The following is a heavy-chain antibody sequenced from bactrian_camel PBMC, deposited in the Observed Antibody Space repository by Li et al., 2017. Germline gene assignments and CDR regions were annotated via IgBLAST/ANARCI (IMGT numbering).Heavy chain of an antibody. V-gene: IGHV3S1*01. Sequence: VQLVESGGGSVQAGGSLRLSCAASGYIASTYCIAWFHQGPGKGREGVAIIDSDGSTNYADSVKGRFTISKDNAKNALHLQMNSLKSEDTGTYYCAVRGGRCRWLLIGNDPVEYDTWGRGTQVTVS. CDR2: IDSDGST. D-gene: IGHD1*01. J-gene: IGHJ4*01. CDR3: AVRGGRCRWLLIGNDPVEYDT. CDR1: GYIASTYC.